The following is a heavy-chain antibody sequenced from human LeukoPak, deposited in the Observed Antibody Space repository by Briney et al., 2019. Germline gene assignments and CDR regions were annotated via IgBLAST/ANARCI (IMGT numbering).Heavy chain of an antibody. CDR2: INACNGNT. CDR1: GYTFTSYA. D-gene: IGHD6-19*01. Sequence: GASVKVSCKASGYTFTSYAMHWVRQAPGQRLEWMGWINACNGNTKYSQKFQARVTITRDTSASTAYMELSSLRSEDTAVYYCAIIPVYIAVAGTDYWGQGTLVTVSS. CDR3: AIIPVYIAVAGTDY. J-gene: IGHJ4*02. V-gene: IGHV1-3*01.